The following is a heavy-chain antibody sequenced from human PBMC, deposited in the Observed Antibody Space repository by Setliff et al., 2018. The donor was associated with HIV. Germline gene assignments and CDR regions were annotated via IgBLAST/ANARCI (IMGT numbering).Heavy chain of an antibody. D-gene: IGHD2-8*02. CDR3: SRRGMWSYETGGNPTATFDY. J-gene: IGHJ4*02. CDR1: GGSINSRSYY. V-gene: IGHV4-39*01. Sequence: SETLSLTCTVSGGSINSRSYYWAWIRQPPGKGLEWVASIYFSATPYYNPSLKNRVTISVDTSKNQFSLKLSSVAAADTAVYYCSRRGMWSYETGGNPTATFDYWGQGVLVTVSS. CDR2: IYFSATP.